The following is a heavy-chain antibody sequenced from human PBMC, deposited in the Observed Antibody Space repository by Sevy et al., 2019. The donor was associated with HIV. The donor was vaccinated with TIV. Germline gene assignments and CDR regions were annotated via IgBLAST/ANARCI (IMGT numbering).Heavy chain of an antibody. J-gene: IGHJ6*02. Sequence: GGSLRLSCAVSGFTFDDYAMHWVRQAPGKGLEWVSLISWDGGSTCYADSVKGRFTISRDNSKNSLYLQMNSLRAEDTALYYCAKPYRIAVAGDYYYSGMDVWGQGTTVTVSS. V-gene: IGHV3-43D*03. D-gene: IGHD6-13*01. CDR2: ISWDGGST. CDR3: AKPYRIAVAGDYYYSGMDV. CDR1: GFTFDDYA.